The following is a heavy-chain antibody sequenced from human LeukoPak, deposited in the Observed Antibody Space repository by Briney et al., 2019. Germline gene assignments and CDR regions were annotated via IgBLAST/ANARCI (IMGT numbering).Heavy chain of an antibody. J-gene: IGHJ4*02. D-gene: IGHD1-1*01. CDR2: IYYTGST. CDR3: VREVVAWNYVDY. V-gene: IGHV4-59*01. Sequence: PSETLSLTCTVSGGSISSYYWSWIRQPPGKGLEWIGYIYYTGSTNYNPSLKSRVTISVDTSNNQFSLKLSSVTAADTAVYYCVREVVAWNYVDYWGQGTLVTVSS. CDR1: GGSISSYY.